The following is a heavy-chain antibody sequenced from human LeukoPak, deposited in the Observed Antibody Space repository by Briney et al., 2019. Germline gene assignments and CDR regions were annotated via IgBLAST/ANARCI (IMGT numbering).Heavy chain of an antibody. CDR1: GGSISSGGYY. CDR2: IYYSGST. D-gene: IGHD2-2*02. CDR3: ARGSGYCSSTSCYTRIYGMDV. J-gene: IGHJ6*02. V-gene: IGHV4-31*03. Sequence: SETLSLTCTVSGGSISSGGYYWSWIRQHPGKGLEWIGYIYYSGSTYYIPSLKSRVTISVDTSKNQFSLKLSSVTAADTAVYYCARGSGYCSSTSCYTRIYGMDVWGQGTTVTVSS.